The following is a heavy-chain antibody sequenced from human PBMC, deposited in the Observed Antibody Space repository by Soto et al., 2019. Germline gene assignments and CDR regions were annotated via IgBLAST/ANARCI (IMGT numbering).Heavy chain of an antibody. D-gene: IGHD3-9*01. V-gene: IGHV1-46*01. Sequence: ASVKVSCKASGYTLTSYYMHWVRQAPGQGLAWVGIINPSGGSTSYAQNYQGRITMTTDTSTTTVYMELSRLRSEDTAVYFCARGDYDVLTGHYPLDYWGQGTLVTVSS. CDR1: GYTLTSYY. CDR2: INPSGGST. CDR3: ARGDYDVLTGHYPLDY. J-gene: IGHJ4*02.